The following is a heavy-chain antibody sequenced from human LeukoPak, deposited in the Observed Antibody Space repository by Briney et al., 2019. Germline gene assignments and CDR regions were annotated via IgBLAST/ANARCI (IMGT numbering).Heavy chain of an antibody. CDR2: IHDGGST. V-gene: IGHV3-53*01. D-gene: IGHD1-14*01. Sequence: GGSLRLSRAASRFTVSSNYMSWVRQAPGKGLEWVSVIHDGGSTYYADSVKGRFTISRDNSKNTVYLQMNSLRAGDTAVYYCARTHPTGYFDYWGQGTLVTVSS. J-gene: IGHJ4*02. CDR3: ARTHPTGYFDY. CDR1: RFTVSSNY.